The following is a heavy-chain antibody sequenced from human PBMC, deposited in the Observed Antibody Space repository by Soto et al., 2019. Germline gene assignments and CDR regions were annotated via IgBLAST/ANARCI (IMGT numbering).Heavy chain of an antibody. CDR3: ARGRGGYNLYYYYGMDV. CDR2: IYYSGST. J-gene: IGHJ6*02. D-gene: IGHD5-12*01. Sequence: NPSETLSLTGTVSGGSISSDYWSWIRQPRGKGLEWIGYIYYSGSTNYNPSLKSRVTISVDTSKNQFSLKLSSVTAADTAVYYCARGRGGYNLYYYYGMDVWGQGTTVTVSS. V-gene: IGHV4-59*01. CDR1: GGSISSDY.